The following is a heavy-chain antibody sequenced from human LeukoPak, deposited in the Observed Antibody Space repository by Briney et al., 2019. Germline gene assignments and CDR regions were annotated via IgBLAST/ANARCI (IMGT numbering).Heavy chain of an antibody. V-gene: IGHV4-59*01. J-gene: IGHJ6*02. CDR2: IYYSGST. CDR3: ARGSNSSGWYGEIYYSGMDV. D-gene: IGHD6-19*01. CDR1: GGSISSYY. Sequence: SETLSLTCTVSGGSISSYYWSWIRQPPGKGLEWIGYIYYSGSTNYNPSLKSRVTISVDTSKNQFSLKLSSVTAADTAVYYCARGSNSSGWYGEIYYSGMDVWGQGTTVTVSS.